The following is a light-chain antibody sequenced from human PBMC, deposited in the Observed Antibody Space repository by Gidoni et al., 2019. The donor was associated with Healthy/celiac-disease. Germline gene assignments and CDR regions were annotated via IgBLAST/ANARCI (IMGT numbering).Light chain of an antibody. CDR3: QQYGSSLSWT. Sequence: IVLTQSPGTLSLSPGERATLSCRASQSVSSSYLAGYQQKPGQAPRLLIYGASSRATGIPDRFSGSGSGTDFTLTISRLEPEDFAVYYCQQYGSSLSWTFGQGTKVEIK. J-gene: IGKJ1*01. CDR1: QSVSSSY. V-gene: IGKV3-20*01. CDR2: GAS.